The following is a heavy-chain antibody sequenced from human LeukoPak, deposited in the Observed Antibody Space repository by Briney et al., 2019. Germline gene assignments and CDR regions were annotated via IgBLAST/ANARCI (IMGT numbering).Heavy chain of an antibody. D-gene: IGHD1-14*01. CDR1: GGSISSSSYY. CDR2: IYYSGST. CDR3: ARVQTNQNFDY. J-gene: IGHJ4*02. Sequence: PSETLSLTCTVSGGSISSSSYYWGWIRQPPGKGLEWIGSIYYSGSTYYNPSLKSRVTISVDTSKNQFSLKLSSVTAADTAVYYCARVQTNQNFDYWGQGTLVTVSS. V-gene: IGHV4-39*01.